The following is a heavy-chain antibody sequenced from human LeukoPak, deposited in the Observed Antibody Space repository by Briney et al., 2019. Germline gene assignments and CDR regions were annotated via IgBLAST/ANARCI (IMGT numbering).Heavy chain of an antibody. CDR2: ISTSSSYI. Sequence: GGSLRLSCTASGFTFSSYSMSWVRQAPGKGLEWVSSISTSSSYIYYADSVKGRFTISRDNARNSLYLQMNTLRAEDTAVYSCARGADGVSSNSRGWFDPWGQGTLVTVSS. CDR3: ARGADGVSSNSRGWFDP. D-gene: IGHD2-15*01. V-gene: IGHV3-21*01. J-gene: IGHJ5*02. CDR1: GFTFSSYS.